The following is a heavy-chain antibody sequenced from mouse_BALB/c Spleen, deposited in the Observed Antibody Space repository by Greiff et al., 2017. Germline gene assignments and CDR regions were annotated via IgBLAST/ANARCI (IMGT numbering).Heavy chain of an antibody. J-gene: IGHJ4*01. CDR3: ARDPYDYEMDY. CDR1: GFTFSDYY. D-gene: IGHD2-4*01. Sequence: EVQLVESGGGLVKPGGSLKLSCAASGFTFSDYYMYWVRQTPEKRLEWVATISDGGSYTYYPDSVKGRFTISRDNAKNNLYLQMSSLKSEDTAMYYCARDPYDYEMDYWGQGTSVTVSS. CDR2: ISDGGSYT. V-gene: IGHV5-4*02.